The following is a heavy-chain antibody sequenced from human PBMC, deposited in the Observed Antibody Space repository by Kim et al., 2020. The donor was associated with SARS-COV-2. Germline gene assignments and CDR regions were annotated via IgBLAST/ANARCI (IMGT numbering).Heavy chain of an antibody. V-gene: IGHV5-10-1*01. CDR3: ARHGRIAAADYGMDV. CDR2: IDPSDSYT. CDR1: GYSFTSYW. D-gene: IGHD6-13*01. J-gene: IGHJ6*02. Sequence: GESLKISCKGSGYSFTSYWISWVRQMPGKGLEWMGRIDPSDSYTNYSPSFQGHVTISADKSISTAYLQWSSLKASDTAMYYCARHGRIAAADYGMDVWGQGTTVTVSS.